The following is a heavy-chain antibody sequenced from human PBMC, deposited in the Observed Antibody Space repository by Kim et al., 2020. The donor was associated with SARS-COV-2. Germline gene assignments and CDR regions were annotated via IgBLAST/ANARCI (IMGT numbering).Heavy chain of an antibody. J-gene: IGHJ5*02. CDR1: GYSFSTYA. D-gene: IGHD6-13*01. Sequence: ASVKVSCKASGYSFSTYAMHWVRQAPGQRLEWMGWINAGNGNTKYSQKFQGRVTITRDTSASTAYMELSSLRSEDTAVYYCARDRSIAVVGYVWFDRWGQGTLVTVSS. V-gene: IGHV1-3*01. CDR3: ARDRSIAVVGYVWFDR. CDR2: INAGNGNT.